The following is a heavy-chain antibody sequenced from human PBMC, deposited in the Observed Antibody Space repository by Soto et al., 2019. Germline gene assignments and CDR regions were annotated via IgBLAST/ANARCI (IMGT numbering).Heavy chain of an antibody. V-gene: IGHV3-33*01. D-gene: IGHD5-12*01. CDR2: IWNSGSPQ. J-gene: IGHJ5*01. CDR1: GFDFSMSG. CDR3: ARAFPRGYSRAPFDS. Sequence: QVHVVESGGGVVQPGRSLRLSCAASGFDFSMSGMHWVRQAPGKGLEWVALIWNSGSPQYYGDSVKGLFTISRDNSKNMVFLQMSSLRAEDTGVYYCARAFPRGYSRAPFDSWGQGALVTVSS.